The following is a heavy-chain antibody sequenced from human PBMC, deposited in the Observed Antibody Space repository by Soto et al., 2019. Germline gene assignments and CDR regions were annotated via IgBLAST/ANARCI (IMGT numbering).Heavy chain of an antibody. CDR1: GFTFSSYA. D-gene: IGHD1-26*01. J-gene: IGHJ4*02. CDR3: AQEGLRWELCDYFDS. Sequence: EVQLLESGGGLVQPGGSLRLSCAASGFTFSSYAMSWVRQAPGKGLEWVSAISGSGGSTYYADSVKGRFTISSDNSKNTLYLQMNSLRDEDTAVYYCAQEGLRWELCDYFDSWGQGTLVTVSS. CDR2: ISGSGGST. V-gene: IGHV3-23*01.